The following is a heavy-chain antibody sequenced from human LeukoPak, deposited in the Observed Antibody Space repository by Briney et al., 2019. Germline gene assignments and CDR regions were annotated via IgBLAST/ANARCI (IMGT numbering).Heavy chain of an antibody. J-gene: IGHJ3*02. CDR2: IYYSGST. CDR1: GGSISSGGYY. Sequence: RASQTLSLTCTVSGGSISSGGYYWSWIRQHPGKGLEWIGYIYYSGSTYYNPSLKSRVTISVDTSKNQFSLKLSSVTAADTAVYYCARDHVLPGAFDIWGQGTMVTVSS. CDR3: ARDHVLPGAFDI. V-gene: IGHV4-31*03. D-gene: IGHD1-14*01.